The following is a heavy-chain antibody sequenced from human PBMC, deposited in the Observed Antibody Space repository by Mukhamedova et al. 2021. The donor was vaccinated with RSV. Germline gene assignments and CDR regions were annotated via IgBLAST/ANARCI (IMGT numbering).Heavy chain of an antibody. CDR1: A. CDR3: VKDMPASGWYD. V-gene: IGHV3-23*01. CDR2: VTGGGT. Sequence: AMSWVRQIPEKGLEWVSAVTGGGTYYADSVKGRFTISRDNSKNTLYLQMNSLSAEDTALYYCVKDMPASGWYDWG. D-gene: IGHD6-19*01. J-gene: IGHJ1*01.